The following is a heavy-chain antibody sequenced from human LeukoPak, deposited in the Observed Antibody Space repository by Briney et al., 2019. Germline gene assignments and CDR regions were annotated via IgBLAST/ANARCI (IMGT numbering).Heavy chain of an antibody. CDR3: ARVDSSGWYWYSFDD. Sequence: GGSLRLSCAASGFIFSNYAMHWVRQAPGKGLEWVAIISYDGGNRYYADSVKDRFTISRDNSKSTLYLQMNSLRAEGTAIYYCARVDSSGWYWYSFDDWAQGTLVTVSS. CDR2: ISYDGGNR. CDR1: GFIFSNYA. D-gene: IGHD6-19*01. V-gene: IGHV3-30-3*01. J-gene: IGHJ4*02.